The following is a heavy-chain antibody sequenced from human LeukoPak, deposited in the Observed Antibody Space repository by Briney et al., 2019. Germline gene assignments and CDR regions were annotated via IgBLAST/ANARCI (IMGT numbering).Heavy chain of an antibody. CDR1: GGSISSYY. D-gene: IGHD5-24*01. V-gene: IGHV4-59*08. CDR2: IYYSGST. J-gene: IGHJ4*02. CDR3: ARGTADGRDGYNYVFDY. Sequence: SETLSLTCTVSGGSISSYYWSWIRQPPGKGLEWIGNIYYSGSTNYNPSLKSRVTISVDTSKNQFSLKLSSVTAADTAVYYCARGTADGRDGYNYVFDYWGQGTLVTVSS.